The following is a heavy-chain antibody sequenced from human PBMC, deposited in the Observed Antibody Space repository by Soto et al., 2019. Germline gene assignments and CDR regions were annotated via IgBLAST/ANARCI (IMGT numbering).Heavy chain of an antibody. Sequence: GGSLRLSCAASGFSFGSYALSWVRQAPGKGLEWVSTISGSDGKTSYADSVKGRFSISRDTSQSTLYLQMNSLRADGTAMYYCARWSYLDYWGQGTRVTVSS. CDR3: ARWSYLDY. D-gene: IGHD3-3*01. V-gene: IGHV3-23*01. CDR2: ISGSDGKT. J-gene: IGHJ4*02. CDR1: GFSFGSYA.